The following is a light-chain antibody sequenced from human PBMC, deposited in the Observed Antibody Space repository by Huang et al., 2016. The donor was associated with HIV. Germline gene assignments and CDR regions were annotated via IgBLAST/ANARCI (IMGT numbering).Light chain of an antibody. CDR1: QSISSW. J-gene: IGKJ2*01. Sequence: DIQMTQSPSTLSASSGDGVTITCRASQSISSWLACNQQKPGKAPKLLIYDASSLESGVPSRFSGSGSWTEFTLTISSLQPDNFATYYCQQYKSYPYTFGQGTKLEIK. CDR3: QQYKSYPYT. CDR2: DAS. V-gene: IGKV1-5*01.